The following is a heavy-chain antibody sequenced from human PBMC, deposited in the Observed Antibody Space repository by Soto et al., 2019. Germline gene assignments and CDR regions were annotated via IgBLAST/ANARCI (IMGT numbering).Heavy chain of an antibody. CDR1: GFTFDGYA. CDR3: AKDRRSSTSGAFDY. D-gene: IGHD2-2*01. CDR2: ITWNSGSI. V-gene: IGHV3-9*01. J-gene: IGHJ4*02. Sequence: DVQLVESGGGLVQPGRSLRLSCAASGFTFDGYAMHWVRQAPGKGLEWVSGITWNSGSIDYADSVKGRFTISRDNAKNSLYLQMNSLRAEDTALYYCAKDRRSSTSGAFDYWGQGTLVTVSS.